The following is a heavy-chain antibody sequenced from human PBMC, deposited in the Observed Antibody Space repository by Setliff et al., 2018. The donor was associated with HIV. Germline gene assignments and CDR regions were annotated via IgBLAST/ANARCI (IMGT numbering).Heavy chain of an antibody. CDR3: ARVPLSGWLYFDY. V-gene: IGHV1-18*01. D-gene: IGHD6-19*01. CDR1: GYTFSNYG. Sequence: ASVKVSCKASGYTFSNYGITWVRQAPGQGLEWMGWITSYNGNTNYAKKFKGRVTMTTDTSTSTAYMELRSLRSDDTAVYYCARVPLSGWLYFDYWGQGTLVTVSS. CDR2: ITSYNGNT. J-gene: IGHJ4*02.